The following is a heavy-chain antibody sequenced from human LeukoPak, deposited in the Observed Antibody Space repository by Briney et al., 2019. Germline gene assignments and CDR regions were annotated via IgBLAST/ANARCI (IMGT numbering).Heavy chain of an antibody. J-gene: IGHJ4*02. CDR1: GLTFSTNA. CDR2: ISSNGGST. V-gene: IGHV3-64*01. D-gene: IGHD6-6*01. Sequence: GGSLRLSCSASGLTFSTNAMHWVRQAPGKGLEYVSAISSNGGSTYYANSVKGRFSISRDNSKNTLFLQMGSLRAEDMAVYYLARGDSIAARPIHYWRQGTLVTVSS. CDR3: ARGDSIAARPIHY.